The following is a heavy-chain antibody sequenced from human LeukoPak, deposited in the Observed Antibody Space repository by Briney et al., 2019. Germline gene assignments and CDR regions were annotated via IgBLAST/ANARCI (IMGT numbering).Heavy chain of an antibody. V-gene: IGHV4-34*01. J-gene: IGHJ4*02. CDR1: GGSFSGYY. CDR2: INHSGST. D-gene: IGHD6-6*01. CDR3: ARGGAIAARVYFDY. Sequence: SETLSLTCAVYGGSFSGYYWSWIRQPPGKGLEWIGEINHSGSTNYNPFLKSRVTISVDTSKNQFSLKLSSVTAADTAVYYCARGGAIAARVYFDYWGQGTLVTVSS.